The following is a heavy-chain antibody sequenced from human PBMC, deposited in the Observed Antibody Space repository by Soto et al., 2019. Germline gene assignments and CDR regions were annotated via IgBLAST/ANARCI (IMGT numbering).Heavy chain of an antibody. D-gene: IGHD3-9*01. V-gene: IGHV4-39*01. CDR2: IYYSGST. J-gene: IGHJ4*02. CDR3: ARHPPVILTGYPSIYFDY. CDR1: GGSISSSSYY. Sequence: QLLESGPGLVKPSETLSLTCTVSGGSISSSSYYWGWIRQPPGKGLEWIGSIYYSGSTYYNPSLKSRVTISVDTSKNQFSLKLSSVTAADTAVYYCARHPPVILTGYPSIYFDYWGQGTLVTVSS.